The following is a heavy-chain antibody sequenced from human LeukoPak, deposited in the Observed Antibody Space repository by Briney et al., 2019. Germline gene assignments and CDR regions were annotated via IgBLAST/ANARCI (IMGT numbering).Heavy chain of an antibody. V-gene: IGHV1-2*02. CDR1: GYTFTGYY. CDR2: INPNSGGT. Sequence: GASVKVSCKASGYTFTGYYMHWVRQAPGQGLEWMGWINPNSGGTNYAQRFQGRVTMTRNTSISTAYMELSSLRSEDTAVYYCARGASKSGWQQLSYYYYYMDVWGKGTTVTVSS. J-gene: IGHJ6*03. D-gene: IGHD6-13*01. CDR3: ARGASKSGWQQLSYYYYYMDV.